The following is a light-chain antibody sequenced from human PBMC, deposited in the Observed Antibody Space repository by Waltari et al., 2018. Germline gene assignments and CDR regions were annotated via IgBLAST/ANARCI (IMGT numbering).Light chain of an antibody. CDR2: GKN. CDR3: NSRDSSGNHWV. Sequence: SSELTQDPAVSVALGQTVRITCQGDSLRSYYASRYQQKPGQAPVLVIYGKNNRPSGIPDRFSGSSSGNTASLTITGAQAEDEADYYCNSRDSSGNHWVFGGGTKLTVL. CDR1: SLRSYY. J-gene: IGLJ3*02. V-gene: IGLV3-19*01.